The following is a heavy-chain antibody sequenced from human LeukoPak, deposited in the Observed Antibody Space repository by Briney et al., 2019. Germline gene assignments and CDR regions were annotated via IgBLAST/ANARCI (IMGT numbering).Heavy chain of an antibody. J-gene: IGHJ4*02. V-gene: IGHV4-4*07. D-gene: IGHD3-22*01. CDR1: GGSISSYY. CDR2: IYTSGST. CDR3: ARSYYDSGGYVRLYYFDY. Sequence: PSETLSLTCTVSGGSISSYYWSWIRQPAGKGLEWIGRIYTSGSTNYNPSLKSRVTMSVDTSKNQFSLKLSSVTAADTAVYYCARSYYDSGGYVRLYYFDYWGQGTLVTVSS.